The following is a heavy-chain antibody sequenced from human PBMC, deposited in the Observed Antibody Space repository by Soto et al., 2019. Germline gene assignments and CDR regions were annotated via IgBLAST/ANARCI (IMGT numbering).Heavy chain of an antibody. D-gene: IGHD3-22*01. V-gene: IGHV4-34*01. CDR3: ARGRVRYGSTGYLYNFAY. J-gene: IGHJ4*02. Sequence: SETLSLTCAVSGGSFSGYYWSWIRQPPGKGLEWIVEINHSGSANYNPSLKSRVTISVDTSKNQFSLKLSSVTAADTAVYYCARGRVRYGSTGYLYNFAYWGQGPLVTVS. CDR2: INHSGSA. CDR1: GGSFSGYY.